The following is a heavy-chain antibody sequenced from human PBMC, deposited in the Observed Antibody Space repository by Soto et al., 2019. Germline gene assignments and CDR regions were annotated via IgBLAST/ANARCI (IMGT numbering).Heavy chain of an antibody. J-gene: IGHJ3*02. D-gene: IGHD6-19*01. CDR1: GYTFTGYY. Sequence: ASVKVSCKASGYTFTGYYMHWVRQAPGQGLEWMGWINPNSGGTNYAQKFQGWVTMTRDTSISTAYMELSRLRSDDTAVYYCARTREYSSGSGIGAFDIWGQGTMVTVSS. V-gene: IGHV1-2*04. CDR3: ARTREYSSGSGIGAFDI. CDR2: INPNSGGT.